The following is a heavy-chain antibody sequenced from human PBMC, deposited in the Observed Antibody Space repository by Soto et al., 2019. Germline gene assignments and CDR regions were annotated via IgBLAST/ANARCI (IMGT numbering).Heavy chain of an antibody. CDR3: ARARRVLPAAAKSFGLDV. CDR1: GFSINNFE. V-gene: IGHV3-48*03. Sequence: VESGGGSVQPGGSLRLSCAASGFSINNFEVNWVRQAPGKGLQWIAYLSTSGGTIYYADSVKGRFIISRDDANNSAHLQMNSLRAEDTAVYYCARARRVLPAAAKSFGLDVWGQGTTVSVTS. D-gene: IGHD2-2*01. J-gene: IGHJ6*02. CDR2: LSTSGGTI.